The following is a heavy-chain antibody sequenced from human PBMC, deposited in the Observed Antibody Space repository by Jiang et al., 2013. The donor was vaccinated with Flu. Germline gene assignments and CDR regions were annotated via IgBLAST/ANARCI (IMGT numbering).Heavy chain of an antibody. J-gene: IGHJ3*02. D-gene: IGHD3-22*01. CDR2: IDHSGSV. CDR1: GDSFKDYY. Sequence: PSETLSLTCAVYGDSFKDYYWSWIRQPPGKGLEWIGEIDHSGSVNYTPSLKSRVTISQDTSKNQFSLRLSSVTAADTAVYYCARGVPTYYYDSGGYFPAFDIWGQGTTVTVSS. V-gene: IGHV4-34*01. CDR3: ARGVPTYYYDSGGYFPAFDI.